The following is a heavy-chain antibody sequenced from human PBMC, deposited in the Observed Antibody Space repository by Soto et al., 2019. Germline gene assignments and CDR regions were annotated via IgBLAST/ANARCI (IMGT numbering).Heavy chain of an antibody. V-gene: IGHV4-30-4*01. D-gene: IGHD3-22*01. CDR2: IYYSGST. J-gene: IGHJ4*02. CDR1: GGSISSGDYY. Sequence: SSETLSLTCTVSGGSISSGDYYWSWIRQPPGKGLEWIGYIYYSGSTYYNPSLKSRVTISVDTSKNQFSLKLSSVTAADTAVYYCARGVYYDSSGYDYWGQGXLVTVYS. CDR3: ARGVYYDSSGYDY.